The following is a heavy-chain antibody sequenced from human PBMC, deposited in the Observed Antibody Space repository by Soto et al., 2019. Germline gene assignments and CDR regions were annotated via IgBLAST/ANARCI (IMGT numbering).Heavy chain of an antibody. CDR2: IYTSGST. V-gene: IGHV4-4*07. CDR1: GGSISSYY. J-gene: IGHJ1*01. Sequence: SETLSLPGTVSGGSISSYYWSGIRQPAGKGLEWIGRIYTSGSTNYNPSLKSRVTMSVDTSKNQFSLKLSPVTAADTAVYYCARHRHFHSYSCDLGSDVWGQGTQVADYS. CDR3: ARHRHFHSYSCDLGSDV. D-gene: IGHD2-21*01.